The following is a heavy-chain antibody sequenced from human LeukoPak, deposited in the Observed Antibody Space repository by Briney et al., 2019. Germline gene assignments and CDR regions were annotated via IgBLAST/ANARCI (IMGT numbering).Heavy chain of an antibody. CDR1: GFTFSSYV. Sequence: GGSLRLSCAASGFTFSSYVMHWVRRTPGKGLVWVSRISHDGFISYADSVKGRFTISRDNAKNTLILQMNSLRAEDTAVYYCARDWVYKIDYWGRGTLVTVSS. J-gene: IGHJ4*02. V-gene: IGHV3-74*01. CDR2: ISHDGFI. D-gene: IGHD5-24*01. CDR3: ARDWVYKIDY.